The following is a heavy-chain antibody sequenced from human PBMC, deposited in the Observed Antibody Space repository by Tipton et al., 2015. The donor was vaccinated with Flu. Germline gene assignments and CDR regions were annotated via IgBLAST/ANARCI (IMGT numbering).Heavy chain of an antibody. V-gene: IGHV4-39*07. CDR3: ARDLRGYSGYTGGDAFDV. Sequence: TLSLTCSVSGDSMTSSRYYWGWIRQPPGKGLEWIGSISHSGSTNYNASLNGRVTMSVDPSKGQLSLRLSSATAADTAKYYCARDLRGYSGYTGGDAFDVWGQGTMVTVSS. CDR1: GDSMTSSRYY. J-gene: IGHJ3*01. D-gene: IGHD5-12*01. CDR2: ISHSGST.